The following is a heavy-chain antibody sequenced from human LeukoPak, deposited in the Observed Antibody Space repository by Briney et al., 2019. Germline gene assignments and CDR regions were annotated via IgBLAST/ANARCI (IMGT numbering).Heavy chain of an antibody. D-gene: IGHD3-3*01. CDR1: GYTFTSYD. V-gene: IGHV1-8*01. CDR3: ASWRLPPGFWSGYGKDY. Sequence: GASVKVSCKASGYTFTSYDINWVRQATGQGLEWMGWMNPNSGNTGYAQKFQGRVTMTRNTSISTAYMELSSLRSEDTAVYYCASWRLPPGFWSGYGKDYWGQGTLVTVSS. J-gene: IGHJ4*02. CDR2: MNPNSGNT.